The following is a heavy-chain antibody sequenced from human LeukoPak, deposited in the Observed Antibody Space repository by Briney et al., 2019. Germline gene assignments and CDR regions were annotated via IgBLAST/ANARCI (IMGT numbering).Heavy chain of an antibody. CDR1: GYTFTSYG. V-gene: IGHV1-18*01. D-gene: IGHD4-17*01. Sequence: ASVKVSCKASGYTFTSYGISWVRQAPGQGLEWMGWISAYNGNTIYAQKFQGRVTMTEDTSTDTAYMELSSLRSEDTAVYYCATDMYHIGYGDYRPGAFDIWGQGTMVTVSS. CDR3: ATDMYHIGYGDYRPGAFDI. CDR2: ISAYNGNT. J-gene: IGHJ3*02.